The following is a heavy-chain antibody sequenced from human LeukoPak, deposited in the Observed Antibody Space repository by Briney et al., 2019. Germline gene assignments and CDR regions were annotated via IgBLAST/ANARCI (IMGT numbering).Heavy chain of an antibody. CDR3: ASSPTVTTYNWFDP. V-gene: IGHV1-3*01. D-gene: IGHD4-11*01. J-gene: IGHJ5*02. CDR1: GYTFTSYA. CDR2: INAGNGIT. Sequence: GASVKVSCKASGYTFTSYAMHWVRQAPGQRLEWMGWINAGNGITKYSQKFQGRVTITTDESTSTAYMEPSSLRSEDTAVYYCASSPTVTTYNWFDPWGQGTLVTVSS.